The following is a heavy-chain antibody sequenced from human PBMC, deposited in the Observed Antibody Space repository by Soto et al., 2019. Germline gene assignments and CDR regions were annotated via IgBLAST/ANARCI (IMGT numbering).Heavy chain of an antibody. J-gene: IGHJ5*01. CDR3: ASGLGYCSSDSCPNWFDS. V-gene: IGHV4-31*03. CDR2: IYYSGST. D-gene: IGHD2-2*01. CDR1: GGSISSGGYY. Sequence: QVQLQESGPGLVKPSQTLSLTCTVSGGSISSGGYYWSWIRQHPGKGLEWIGYIYYSGSTHYNPSLKSRLLISVDTFKNQFSLKLSSVTGADTAVYYCASGLGYCSSDSCPNWFDSWGQGTLVTVSS.